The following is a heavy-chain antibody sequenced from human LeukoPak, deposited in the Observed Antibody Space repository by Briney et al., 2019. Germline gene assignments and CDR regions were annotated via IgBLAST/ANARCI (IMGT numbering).Heavy chain of an antibody. Sequence: SETLSLTCTVSGDSIRSSAYYWGWIRQPPGKGLEWIGNIYYTGSTWYNPALTSRGSISVDTSKNQFSLKLSSVTAADTAVYYCASVIAAGGKGLEYWGQGALVTVSS. J-gene: IGHJ4*02. CDR3: ASVIAAGGKGLEY. CDR2: IYYTGST. V-gene: IGHV4-39*01. CDR1: GDSIRSSAYY. D-gene: IGHD6-13*01.